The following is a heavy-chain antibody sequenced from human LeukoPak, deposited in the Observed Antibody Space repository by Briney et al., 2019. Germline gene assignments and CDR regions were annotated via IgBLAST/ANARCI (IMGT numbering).Heavy chain of an antibody. J-gene: IGHJ6*02. CDR3: ARDSSGSYYLYYYYYGLDV. D-gene: IGHD3-10*01. V-gene: IGHV1-8*01. CDR1: GYTFTSYD. CDR2: MNPNSGNT. Sequence: ASVKVSCKASGYTFTSYDINWVRQATGQGLEWMGWMNPNSGNTGYAQKFQGRVTMARNTAISTAYMELSSLRSEDTAVYYCARDSSGSYYLYYYYYGLDVWGQGTRVTVSS.